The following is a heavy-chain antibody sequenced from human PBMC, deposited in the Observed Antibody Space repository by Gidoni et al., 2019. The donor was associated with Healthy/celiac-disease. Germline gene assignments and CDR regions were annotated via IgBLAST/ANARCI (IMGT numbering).Heavy chain of an antibody. CDR2: ISSSSSYI. Sequence: EVQLVESGGGLVKPGGSLKRSCADSGLPFSSYSMNWVSQATGKGLEWVSSISSSSSYIYYADSVKGRFTISRDNAKNSLYLQRNSLRAEDTAVYYCAVDESIAARPLDYWGQGTLVTVSS. CDR1: GLPFSSYS. V-gene: IGHV3-21*01. J-gene: IGHJ4*02. D-gene: IGHD6-6*01. CDR3: AVDESIAARPLDY.